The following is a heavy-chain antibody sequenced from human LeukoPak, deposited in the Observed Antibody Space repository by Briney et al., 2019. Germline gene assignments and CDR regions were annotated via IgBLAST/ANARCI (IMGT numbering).Heavy chain of an antibody. D-gene: IGHD6-25*01. J-gene: IGHJ4*02. CDR1: GYTFTNYD. V-gene: IGHV1-8*03. Sequence: ASVKVSCKASGYTFTNYDINWARQATGQGLEWMGWMNPNSGNTAYAQKFQGRVTITRNTSISTAYMELSSLRSEDTAVYYCARRGRHGYYFDSWGQGTLVTVSS. CDR2: MNPNSGNT. CDR3: ARRGRHGYYFDS.